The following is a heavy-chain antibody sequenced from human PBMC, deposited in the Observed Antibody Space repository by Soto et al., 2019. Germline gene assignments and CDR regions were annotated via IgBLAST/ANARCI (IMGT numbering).Heavy chain of an antibody. CDR1: GGTFGSYA. J-gene: IGHJ6*02. D-gene: IGHD2-2*01. V-gene: IGHV1-69*01. Sequence: QVQLVQSGAEVKKPGSSVKVSCKASGGTFGSYAISWVRQAPGQGLEWMGGIIPIPGTANYAQKVQGRVTIAADESTSTAYMELSSLRSEATAVYYCARSQGSSTSLEIYYYYYYGMDVWGQGTTVTVSS. CDR3: ARSQGSSTSLEIYYYYYYGMDV. CDR2: IIPIPGTA.